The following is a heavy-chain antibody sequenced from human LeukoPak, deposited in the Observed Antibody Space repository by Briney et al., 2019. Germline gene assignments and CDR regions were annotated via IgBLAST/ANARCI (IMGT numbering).Heavy chain of an antibody. V-gene: IGHV3-48*01. CDR2: ISSSSSTK. CDR3: ARDPYYYDSSGYPY. CDR1: GFTFSSYS. D-gene: IGHD3-22*01. J-gene: IGHJ4*02. Sequence: GGSLRLSCAASGFTFSSYSMNWVRQAPGKGLEWVSYISSSSSTKYYADSVKGRFTISRDNAKNSLYLQMNRLRAEDTAVYYCARDPYYYDSSGYPYWGQGTLVTVSS.